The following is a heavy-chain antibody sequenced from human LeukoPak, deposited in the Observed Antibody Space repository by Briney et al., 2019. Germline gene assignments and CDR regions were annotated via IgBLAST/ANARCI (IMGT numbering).Heavy chain of an antibody. CDR2: INHSGST. Sequence: SETLSLTCAVYGGSLSGYYWSWIRQPPGKGLEWIGEINHSGSTNYNPSLKSRVTISVDTSKNQFSLKLSSVTAADTAVYYCARGAGTTVTFYYYYYMDVWGKGTTVTVSS. V-gene: IGHV4-34*01. D-gene: IGHD4-17*01. CDR1: GGSLSGYY. CDR3: ARGAGTTVTFYYYYYMDV. J-gene: IGHJ6*03.